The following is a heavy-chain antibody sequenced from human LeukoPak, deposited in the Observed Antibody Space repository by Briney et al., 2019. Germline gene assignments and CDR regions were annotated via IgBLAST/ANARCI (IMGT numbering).Heavy chain of an antibody. V-gene: IGHV4-59*01. CDR3: ARAPTTYYDFWSGTPLFDY. CDR1: GGSISSYY. D-gene: IGHD3-3*01. J-gene: IGHJ4*02. Sequence: TSETLSLTCTVSGGSISSYYWSWIRQPPGKGLEWIGYIYYSGSTNYNPSLKSRVTISVDTSKNQFSLKLSSVTAADTAVYYCARAPTTYYDFWSGTPLFDYWGQGTLVTVSS. CDR2: IYYSGST.